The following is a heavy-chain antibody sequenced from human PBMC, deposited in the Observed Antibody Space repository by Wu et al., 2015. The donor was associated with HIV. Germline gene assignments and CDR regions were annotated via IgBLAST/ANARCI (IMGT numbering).Heavy chain of an antibody. V-gene: IGHV1-46*01. CDR2: INPSGGST. CDR3: ARFELMVTFGGVTPNSYHFDN. Sequence: QVQLVQSGAEVKKPGASVKVSCKASGYTFTSYDINWVRQAPGQGLEWMGIINPSGGSTSYAQKFQGRVTMTRDTSTSTVYMELSSLRSDDTASYYCARFELMVTFGGVTPNSYHFDNWGQGTLVTVSS. J-gene: IGHJ4*02. CDR1: GYTFTSYD. D-gene: IGHD3-16*01.